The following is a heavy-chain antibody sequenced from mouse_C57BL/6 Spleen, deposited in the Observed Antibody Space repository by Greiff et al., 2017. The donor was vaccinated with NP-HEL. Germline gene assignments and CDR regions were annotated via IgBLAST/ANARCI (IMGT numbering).Heavy chain of an antibody. CDR2: SRNKANDYTT. CDR1: GFTFSDFY. CDR3: ARALSGGLDY. V-gene: IGHV7-1*01. J-gene: IGHJ4*01. D-gene: IGHD3-1*01. Sequence: EVKVVESGGGLVQSGRSLRLSCATSGFTFSDFYMEWVRQAPGKGLEWIAASRNKANDYTTEYSASVKGRFIVSRDTSQSILYLQMNALRAEDTAIYYCARALSGGLDYWGQGTSVTVSS.